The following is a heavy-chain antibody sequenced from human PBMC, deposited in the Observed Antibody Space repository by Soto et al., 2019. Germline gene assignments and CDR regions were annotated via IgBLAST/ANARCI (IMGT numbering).Heavy chain of an antibody. Sequence: PSETLSLTCTVSGGSISSINDYWGWIRQPPGKGLEWIGSIYYSGSSNYNPSLKSRVTISVDTSKNQFSLKLSSVTAADTAVYYCARGARIKYYYDSSGYYYDRFNAFDIWGQGTMVTVSS. V-gene: IGHV4-39*07. J-gene: IGHJ3*02. CDR3: ARGARIKYYYDSSGYYYDRFNAFDI. CDR2: IYYSGSS. D-gene: IGHD3-22*01. CDR1: GGSISSINDY.